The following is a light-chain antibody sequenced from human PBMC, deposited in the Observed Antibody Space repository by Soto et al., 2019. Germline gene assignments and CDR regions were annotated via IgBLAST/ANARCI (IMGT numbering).Light chain of an antibody. CDR2: GAS. CDR3: QQYRSWPIT. CDR1: QSVDIN. Sequence: EVVIRQSPATLSVSPGEDATLSSSASQSVDINLSWYQQKPGQAPRLLIYGASTRATDMPGRFSGRGAGAEFTLTISSLQSEDFAVYYCQQYRSWPITFGQGTRLEIK. J-gene: IGKJ5*01. V-gene: IGKV3-15*01.